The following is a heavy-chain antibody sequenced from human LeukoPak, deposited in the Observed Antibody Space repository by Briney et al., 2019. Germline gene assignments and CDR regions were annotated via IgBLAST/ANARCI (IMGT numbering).Heavy chain of an antibody. CDR3: ARDSVDVDSSSSREPFDY. D-gene: IGHD6-6*01. J-gene: IGHJ4*02. CDR2: IDPNSGGT. CDR1: GYTFTGYY. Sequence: ASVKVSCKASGYTFTGYYMHWVRQAPGQGLEWMGWIDPNSGGTNYAQKFQGRVTMTRDTPISTAYMELSRLRSDDTAVYYCARDSVDVDSSSSREPFDYWGQGTLVTVSS. V-gene: IGHV1-2*02.